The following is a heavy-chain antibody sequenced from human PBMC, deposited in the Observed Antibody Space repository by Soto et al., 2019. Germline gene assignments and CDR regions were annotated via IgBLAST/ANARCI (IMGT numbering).Heavy chain of an antibody. CDR3: ARATYGDYVLWDY. CDR1: GGSISSGGYY. D-gene: IGHD4-17*01. V-gene: IGHV4-31*03. CDR2: IYYSWST. J-gene: IGHJ4*02. Sequence: PSETLSLTCTVSGGSISSGGYYWSWIRQHPGKGLEWLGYIYYSWSTYYNPSLKSRVTISVDTSKNQFSLKLSSVPAEDTAVYYWARATYGDYVLWDYWGQGGRVSVAS.